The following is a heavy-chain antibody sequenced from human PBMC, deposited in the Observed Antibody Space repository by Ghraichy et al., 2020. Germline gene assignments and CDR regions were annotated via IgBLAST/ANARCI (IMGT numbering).Heavy chain of an antibody. V-gene: IGHV2-5*02. CDR1: GFSLSTSGVG. CDR2: IYWDDDK. CDR3: AHFRIGAAGTGIAFDI. D-gene: IGHD6-13*01. J-gene: IGHJ3*02. Sequence: SGPTLVKPTQTLTLTCTFSGFSLSTSGVGVGWIRQPPGKALEWLALIYWDDDKRYSPSLKSRLTITKDTSKNQVVLSMTKMDPVDTATYYCAHFRIGAAGTGIAFDIWGQGTMVTVSS.